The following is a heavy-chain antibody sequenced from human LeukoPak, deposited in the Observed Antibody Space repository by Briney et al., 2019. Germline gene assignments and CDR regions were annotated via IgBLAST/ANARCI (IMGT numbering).Heavy chain of an antibody. CDR1: GFTFSSYS. CDR3: AREFPGFYYGSGSYRGTDY. Sequence: GGSLRLSCAASGFTFSSYSMNWVRQAPGKGLEWVSSISSSSSYIYYADSVKGRFTISRDNAKNSLYLQMNSLRAEDTAVYYCAREFPGFYYGSGSYRGTDYWGQGTLVTVSS. D-gene: IGHD3-10*01. V-gene: IGHV3-21*01. CDR2: ISSSSSYI. J-gene: IGHJ4*02.